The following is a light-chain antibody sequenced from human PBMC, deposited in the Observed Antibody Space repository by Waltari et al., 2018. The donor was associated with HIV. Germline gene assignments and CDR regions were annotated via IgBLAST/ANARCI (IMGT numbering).Light chain of an antibody. CDR1: DVGSYNL. Sequence: DVGSYNLVSWYQQSPGTAPKLMVYEVTYRPSGVPERFSGSKSGNTASLTISGLQAEDEADYYCSSFTSSSTVVFGGGTKLTVL. CDR2: EVT. V-gene: IGLV2-18*02. J-gene: IGLJ3*02. CDR3: SSFTSSSTVV.